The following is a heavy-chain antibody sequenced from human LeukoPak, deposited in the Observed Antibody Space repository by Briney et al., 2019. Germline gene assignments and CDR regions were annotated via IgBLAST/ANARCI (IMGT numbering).Heavy chain of an antibody. Sequence: GGSLRLSCAASGFTFSNYNMNWVRQAPGKGLEWVSYISSSSSTIYYADSVKGRFTISRDNAKNSLYLQMNSLRAEDTALYYCAKDIAVAGMTFWYFDLWGRGTLVTVSS. D-gene: IGHD6-19*01. CDR3: AKDIAVAGMTFWYFDL. CDR2: ISSSSSTI. J-gene: IGHJ2*01. CDR1: GFTFSNYN. V-gene: IGHV3-48*04.